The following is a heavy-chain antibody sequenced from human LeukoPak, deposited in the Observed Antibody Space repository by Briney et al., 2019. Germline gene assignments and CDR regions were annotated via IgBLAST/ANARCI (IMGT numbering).Heavy chain of an antibody. CDR2: ISSNGAST. CDR3: VKDSLGYSYGYYFDY. Sequence: AGSLTLSCSPSGFTFSSYAMHWLRQAPAKGLEYVLAISSNGASTYYADSGKGRFTISRGNSKNTLYLQMCSLRAEDTAVYYCVKDSLGYSYGYYFDYWGQGTLVTVSS. CDR1: GFTFSSYA. J-gene: IGHJ4*02. V-gene: IGHV3-64D*09. D-gene: IGHD5-18*01.